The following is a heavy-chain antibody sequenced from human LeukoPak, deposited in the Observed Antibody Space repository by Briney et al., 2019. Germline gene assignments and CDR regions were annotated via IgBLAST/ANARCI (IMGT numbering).Heavy chain of an antibody. CDR3: ARIVHYSSSSQRWFDR. CDR2: IYYTGST. J-gene: IGHJ5*02. CDR1: GGSISSSTYY. D-gene: IGHD6-6*01. Sequence: PSETLSLTCTVSGGSISSSTYYWGWIRQSPGKGLEWLGSIYYTGSTYYNPSLKSRVTISVDASKNQFSLKLSSVTAADTAVYYCARIVHYSSSSQRWFDRWGQGTLVTVSS. V-gene: IGHV4-39*01.